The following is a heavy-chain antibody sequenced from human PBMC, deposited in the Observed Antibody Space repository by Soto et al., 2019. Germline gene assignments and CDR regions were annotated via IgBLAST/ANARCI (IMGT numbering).Heavy chain of an antibody. CDR2: INTDGSAT. CDR1: GFTFSNYW. D-gene: IGHD2-21*01. V-gene: IGHV3-74*01. Sequence: EVQLVESGGGLVQPGGSLRLSCAASGFTFSNYWMHWVRQVPGKGLVWVSRINTDGSATSYADSVKGRFTVSRDNAKNTQYLQMNSLRVEDTAVYYCARDGEGYWGQPTLVTVSS. CDR3: ARDGEGY. J-gene: IGHJ4*02.